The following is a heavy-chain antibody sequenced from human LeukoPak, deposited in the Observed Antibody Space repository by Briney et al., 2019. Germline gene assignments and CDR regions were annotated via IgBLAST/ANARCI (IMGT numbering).Heavy chain of an antibody. J-gene: IGHJ6*02. CDR1: GGTFSSYA. Sequence: SVKVSCNASGGTFSSYAISWVRQAPGQGLEWMGGIIPIFGTANYAQKFQGRVTVTADESTSTAYMELSSLRSEDTAVYYCARERGLSTPLTGYFYYYYGMDVWGQGTTVTVSS. V-gene: IGHV1-69*13. D-gene: IGHD3-9*01. CDR3: ARERGLSTPLTGYFYYYYGMDV. CDR2: IIPIFGTA.